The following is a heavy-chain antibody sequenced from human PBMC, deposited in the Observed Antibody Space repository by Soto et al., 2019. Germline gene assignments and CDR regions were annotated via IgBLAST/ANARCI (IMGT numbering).Heavy chain of an antibody. CDR3: ARVLNYDSTSCDI. Sequence: SETLSLTCAVYGGSFSGYYWSWIRQPPGKGLEWIGEINHSGSTNYNPSLKSRVTISVDTSKNQFSLKLSSVTAADTAVYYCARVLNYDSTSCDIWGQGTMVTVSS. J-gene: IGHJ3*02. CDR1: GGSFSGYY. CDR2: INHSGST. D-gene: IGHD3-3*01. V-gene: IGHV4-34*01.